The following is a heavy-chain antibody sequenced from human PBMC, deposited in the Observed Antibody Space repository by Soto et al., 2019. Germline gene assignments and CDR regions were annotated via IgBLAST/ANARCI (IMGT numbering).Heavy chain of an antibody. CDR2: SIPIFGTA. V-gene: IGHV1-69*01. CDR1: GGTFNNYP. D-gene: IGHD5-12*01. Sequence: QVQLVQSGAEVKKPGSSVKVSCKASGGTFNNYPITWVRQAPGEGLEWMGGSIPIFGTANYAQKFQGRVTISVDESTSKAYMELSSLRSEDTAVYYCARGRGYSGDDHYYYFDMDVWGQGTTVTVSS. CDR3: ARGRGYSGDDHYYYFDMDV. J-gene: IGHJ6*02.